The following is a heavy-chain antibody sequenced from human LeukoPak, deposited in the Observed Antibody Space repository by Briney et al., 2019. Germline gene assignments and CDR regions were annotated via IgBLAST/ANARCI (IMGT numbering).Heavy chain of an antibody. CDR1: GFTVSSNY. V-gene: IGHV3-66*01. D-gene: IGHD3-9*01. CDR3: AKDGYDILTGYYKQNYYYYYMDV. CDR2: IYSGGST. J-gene: IGHJ6*03. Sequence: GGSLRLSCAASGFTVSSNYMSWVRQAPGKGLEWVSVIYSGGSTYYADSVKGRFTISRDNSKNTLYLQMNSLRAEDTAVYYCAKDGYDILTGYYKQNYYYYYMDVWGKGTTVTISS.